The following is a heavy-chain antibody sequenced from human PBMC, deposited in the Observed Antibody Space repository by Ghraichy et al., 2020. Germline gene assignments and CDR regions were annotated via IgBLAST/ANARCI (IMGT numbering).Heavy chain of an antibody. D-gene: IGHD2-21*02. J-gene: IGHJ3*02. CDR1: GGSISSYY. Sequence: SETLSLTCTVSGGSISSYYWSWIRQPPGKGLEWIGYIYYSVSTNYNPSLKSRVTISVDTSKNQFSLKLSSVTAADTAVYYCARSVVVTASSGRAFDIWGQGTMVTVSS. CDR2: IYYSVST. CDR3: ARSVVVTASSGRAFDI. V-gene: IGHV4-59*01.